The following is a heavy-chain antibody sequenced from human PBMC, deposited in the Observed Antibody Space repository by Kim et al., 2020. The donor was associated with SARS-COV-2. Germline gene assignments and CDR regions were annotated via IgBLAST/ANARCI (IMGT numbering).Heavy chain of an antibody. D-gene: IGHD3-10*01. CDR3: ARSPVGQTYGEYFQH. CDR2: INPSGGST. V-gene: IGHV1-46*01. Sequence: ASVKVSCKASGYTFTSYYMHWVRQAPGQGLEWMGIINPSGGSTSYAQKFQGRVTMTRDTSTSTVYMELSSLRSEDTAVYYCARSPVGQTYGEYFQHWGQGTLVTVSS. CDR1: GYTFTSYY. J-gene: IGHJ1*01.